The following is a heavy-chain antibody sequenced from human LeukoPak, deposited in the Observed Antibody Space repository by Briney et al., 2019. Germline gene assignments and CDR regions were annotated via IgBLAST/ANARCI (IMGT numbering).Heavy chain of an antibody. CDR3: ARTGYCSGGSCRNTYYYYYMDV. CDR2: ISSSGSII. Sequence: GGSLRLSCAASGFTFSDYYMSWIRQAPGKGLEWVSYISSSGSIIYYADSVKGRFTISRDNAKNSLYLQMNSLRAEDSAVYYCARTGYCSGGSCRNTYYYYYMDVWGKGTTVTVSS. D-gene: IGHD2-15*01. J-gene: IGHJ6*03. CDR1: GFTFSDYY. V-gene: IGHV3-11*04.